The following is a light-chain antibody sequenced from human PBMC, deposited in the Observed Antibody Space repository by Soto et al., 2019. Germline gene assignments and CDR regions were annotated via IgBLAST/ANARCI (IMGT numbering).Light chain of an antibody. CDR1: QSFSSY. J-gene: IGKJ1*01. CDR3: QQRGNWPPWT. CDR2: DAS. V-gene: IGKV3-11*01. Sequence: EIVLTQSPATLSLSPGERATLSCRASQSFSSYLAWYQQKPGQAPRLLIYDASNRATGIPSRFSGSGSGTDFTLTISSLEPEDFAVYYCQQRGNWPPWTFGQGTKVDI.